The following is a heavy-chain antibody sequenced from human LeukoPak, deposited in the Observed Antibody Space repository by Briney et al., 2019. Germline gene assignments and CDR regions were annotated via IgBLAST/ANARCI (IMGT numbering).Heavy chain of an antibody. CDR1: GFTFSDYY. CDR3: ARTYQLLYDDAFDI. D-gene: IGHD2-2*02. Sequence: GGSLRLSCAASGFTFSDYYMSWIRQAPGKGLEWVSSISSSDNTIYYTDSVKGRFAISRDNAKNSLYLQMNSLRAEDTAMYYCARTYQLLYDDAFDIWGQGTMVTVSS. CDR2: ISSSDNTI. J-gene: IGHJ3*02. V-gene: IGHV3-11*04.